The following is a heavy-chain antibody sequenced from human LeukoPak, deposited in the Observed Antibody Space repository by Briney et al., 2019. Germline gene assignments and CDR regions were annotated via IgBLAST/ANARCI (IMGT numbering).Heavy chain of an antibody. Sequence: GGSLRLSCAASGFTFSSYSMNWVRQAPGKGLEWASYISSSSSTIYYADSVKGRFTISRDNAKNSLYLQLNSLRAEDTAVYYCARGHSGSYLDAFDIWGQGTMVTVSS. J-gene: IGHJ3*02. CDR3: ARGHSGSYLDAFDI. CDR1: GFTFSSYS. V-gene: IGHV3-48*04. CDR2: ISSSSSTI. D-gene: IGHD1-26*01.